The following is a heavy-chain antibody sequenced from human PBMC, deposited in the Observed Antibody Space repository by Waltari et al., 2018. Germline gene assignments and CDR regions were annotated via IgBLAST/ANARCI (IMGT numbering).Heavy chain of an antibody. V-gene: IGHV3-21*01. CDR2: ISSSSSYI. D-gene: IGHD1-1*01. CDR1: GFTFSSYS. CDR3: ARVHQGTYRYFDY. Sequence: EVQLVESGGGLVKPGGSLRLSCAASGFTFSSYSMNWVRQAPGQGLEWVASISSSSSYIYYADSVKGRFTISRDNAKNSLYLQMNSLRAEDTAVYYCARVHQGTYRYFDYWGQGTLVTVSS. J-gene: IGHJ4*02.